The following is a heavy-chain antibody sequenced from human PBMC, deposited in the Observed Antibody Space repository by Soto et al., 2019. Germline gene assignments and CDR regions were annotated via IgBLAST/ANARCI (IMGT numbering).Heavy chain of an antibody. Sequence: PSETLALTCTVSGGSITVGSYYWNWIRKYPGKGLEPIRYIDYSGSTFYNPSLKSRLTISTDTHKNKFSLKLTSVTAADTAVYYCARGFERDDFWSGYFGEGLSLPYGMDVWGQGTTVTVSS. CDR3: ARGFERDDFWSGYFGEGLSLPYGMDV. V-gene: IGHV4-31*03. CDR1: GGSITVGSYY. J-gene: IGHJ6*02. D-gene: IGHD3-3*01. CDR2: IDYSGST.